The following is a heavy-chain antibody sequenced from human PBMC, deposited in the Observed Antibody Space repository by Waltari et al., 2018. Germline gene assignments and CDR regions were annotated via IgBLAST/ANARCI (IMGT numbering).Heavy chain of an antibody. CDR3: ARERGGGIIAAAGKGYFDY. CDR2: ISYDGRNK. V-gene: IGHV3-30*01. Sequence: QVQLVESGGGVVQPGRSLRLSCAASGFTFSSYAMHWVRQAPGKGLEWVAVISYDGRNKYYADSVKGRFTISRDNSKNTLYLQMNSLRAEDTAVYYCARERGGGIIAAAGKGYFDYWGQGTLVTVSS. J-gene: IGHJ4*02. CDR1: GFTFSSYA. D-gene: IGHD6-13*01.